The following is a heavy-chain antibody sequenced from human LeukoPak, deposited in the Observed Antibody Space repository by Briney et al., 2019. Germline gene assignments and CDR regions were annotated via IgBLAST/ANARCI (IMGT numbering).Heavy chain of an antibody. CDR1: GFNFSDHY. V-gene: IGHV3-11*01. CDR2: ISSSDYSR. J-gene: IGHJ5*02. CDR3: ARGKRRFDP. D-gene: IGHD3-10*01. Sequence: GGSLRLSCAASGFNFSDHYMSWLRQAPGKGLEWLAYISSSDYSRYYADSVKGRFTISRDNTKNSLFLQMNSLRDGDTAVYYCARGKRRFDPWGQGTLVTVSS.